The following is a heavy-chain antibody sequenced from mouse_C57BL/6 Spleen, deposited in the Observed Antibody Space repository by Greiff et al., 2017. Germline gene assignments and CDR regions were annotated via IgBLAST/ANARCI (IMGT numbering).Heavy chain of an antibody. J-gene: IGHJ4*01. CDR2: IYPRSGNT. Sequence: VQLQQSGAELARPGASVKLSCTASGYTFTSYGISWVKQRTGQGLEWIGEIYPRSGNTYYNEKFKGKATLTADKSSSTAYMELRSLTSEDSAVYFCARNDYDDGDYAMDYWGQGTSVTVSS. CDR3: ARNDYDDGDYAMDY. V-gene: IGHV1-81*01. CDR1: GYTFTSYG. D-gene: IGHD2-4*01.